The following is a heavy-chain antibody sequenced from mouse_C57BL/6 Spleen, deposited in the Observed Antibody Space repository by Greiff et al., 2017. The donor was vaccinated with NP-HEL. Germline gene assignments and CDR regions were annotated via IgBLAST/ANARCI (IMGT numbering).Heavy chain of an antibody. CDR3: ARDLTTVVEDWYFDV. J-gene: IGHJ1*03. CDR1: GFTFSSYA. Sequence: EVNVVESGGGLVKPGGSLKLSCAASGFTFSSYAMSWVRQTPEKRLEWVATISDGGSYTYYPDNVKGRFTISRDNAKNNLYLQMSHLKSEDTAMYYCARDLTTVVEDWYFDVWGTGTTVTVSS. D-gene: IGHD1-1*01. V-gene: IGHV5-4*01. CDR2: ISDGGSYT.